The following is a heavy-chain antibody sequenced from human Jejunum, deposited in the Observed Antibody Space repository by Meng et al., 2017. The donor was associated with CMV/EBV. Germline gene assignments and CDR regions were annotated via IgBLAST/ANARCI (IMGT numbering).Heavy chain of an antibody. Sequence: LTCAVYGASFGGYYWSWIRQPPGKGLEWIGEINHIGSTKYNPSLRSRVTISLDTSKNQFSLKLNSVTAADTAIYYCARRVVPAAIGYWGQGSLVTVSS. CDR1: GASFGGYY. J-gene: IGHJ4*02. CDR2: INHIGST. V-gene: IGHV4-34*01. D-gene: IGHD2-2*01. CDR3: ARRVVPAAIGY.